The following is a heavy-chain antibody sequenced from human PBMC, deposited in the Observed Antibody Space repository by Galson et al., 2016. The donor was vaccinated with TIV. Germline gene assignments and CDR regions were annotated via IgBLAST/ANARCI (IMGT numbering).Heavy chain of an antibody. Sequence: SVKVSCKASGYSFINHDINWVRQATGQGLEVMGRIIPILGSSDYAQRFQGRVTITADASTSAVYMELRSLRSEDTAMYYCARVRFGELSGYYYYMDVWGKATTGTVSS. CDR2: IIPILGSS. CDR1: GYSFINHD. V-gene: IGHV1-69*13. CDR3: ARVRFGELSGYYYYMDV. D-gene: IGHD3-10*01. J-gene: IGHJ6*03.